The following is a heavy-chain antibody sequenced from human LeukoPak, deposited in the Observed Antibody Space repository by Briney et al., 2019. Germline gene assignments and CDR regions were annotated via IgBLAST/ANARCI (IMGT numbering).Heavy chain of an antibody. Sequence: SVKVSCKASGGTFSSYAISWVRQAPGQGLEWMGGIIPIFGTANYAQKFQGRVTITTDEPTSTAYMELSRLRSDDTAVYYCARDGSVGAIGYWGQGTLVTVSS. D-gene: IGHD1-26*01. V-gene: IGHV1-69*05. CDR3: ARDGSVGAIGY. CDR1: GGTFSSYA. J-gene: IGHJ4*02. CDR2: IIPIFGTA.